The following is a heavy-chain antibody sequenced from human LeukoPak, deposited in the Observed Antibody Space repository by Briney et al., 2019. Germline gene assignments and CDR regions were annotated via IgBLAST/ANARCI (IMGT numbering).Heavy chain of an antibody. D-gene: IGHD3-3*01. CDR3: AREYYDFWSGPNWFDP. J-gene: IGHJ5*02. Sequence: PSETLSLTCTVSGGSISSGSYYWSWIRQPAGKGLEWIGRIYTSGSTNYNPSLKSRVTISVDTSKNQFSLKLSFVTAADTAVYYCAREYYDFWSGPNWFDPWGQGTLVTVSS. CDR1: GGSISSGSYY. CDR2: IYTSGST. V-gene: IGHV4-61*02.